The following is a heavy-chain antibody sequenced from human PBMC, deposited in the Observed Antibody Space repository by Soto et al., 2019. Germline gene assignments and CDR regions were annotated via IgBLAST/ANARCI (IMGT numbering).Heavy chain of an antibody. V-gene: IGHV3-9*01. CDR2: ISWNSGSI. CDR1: GFTFDDYA. Sequence: GGSLRLSCAASGFTFDDYAMHWVRQAPGKGLEWVSGISWNSGSIGYADSVKGRFTISRDNAKNSLYLQMNSLRAEDTALYYCAKDIGAGSRDAFEIWGQGTMVTVSS. D-gene: IGHD3-16*01. CDR3: AKDIGAGSRDAFEI. J-gene: IGHJ3*02.